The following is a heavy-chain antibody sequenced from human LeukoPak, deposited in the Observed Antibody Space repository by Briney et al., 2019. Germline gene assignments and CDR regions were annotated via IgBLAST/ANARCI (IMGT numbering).Heavy chain of an antibody. J-gene: IGHJ4*02. Sequence: PGGSLRLSCAASGFTFSNYAMSWIRQSPGKGLEWIGYIFYIGSTNYNPSLKSRVTISVDTSKNQFSLKLSSVTAADTAVYYCARHPSVAGTKGGFDHWGQGTLVTVSS. CDR3: ARHPSVAGTKGGFDH. CDR2: IFYIGST. D-gene: IGHD6-19*01. V-gene: IGHV4-59*08. CDR1: GFTFSNYA.